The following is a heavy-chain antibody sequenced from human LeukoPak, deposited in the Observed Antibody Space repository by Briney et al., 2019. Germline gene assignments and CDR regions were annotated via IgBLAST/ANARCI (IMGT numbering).Heavy chain of an antibody. Sequence: SQTLSLTCTVSGGSISRGGYYWSWIRQHPGKGLEWVGYIYYSGSTYYNPSLKSRVTISVDTSKNQFSLKLSSVTAADTAVYYCAREVDPAAAASGYNWFDRWGQGSLVTVSS. CDR1: GGSISRGGYY. D-gene: IGHD6-13*01. J-gene: IGHJ5*02. V-gene: IGHV4-31*03. CDR3: AREVDPAAAASGYNWFDR. CDR2: IYYSGST.